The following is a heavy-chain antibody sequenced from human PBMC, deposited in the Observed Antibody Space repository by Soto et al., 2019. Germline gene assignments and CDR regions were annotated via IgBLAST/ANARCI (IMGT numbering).Heavy chain of an antibody. CDR3: ARVDNWDLRSDYYYMDV. D-gene: IGHD1-1*01. V-gene: IGHV1-18*01. Sequence: ASLKVSCKASGYTFTIYGISWVRQAPGQGLEWMGWISAYNGNTNYAQKLQGRVTMTTDTSTSTAYMELRSLRSDDTAVYYCARVDNWDLRSDYYYMDVWGKGTTVTVSS. CDR2: ISAYNGNT. CDR1: GYTFTIYG. J-gene: IGHJ6*03.